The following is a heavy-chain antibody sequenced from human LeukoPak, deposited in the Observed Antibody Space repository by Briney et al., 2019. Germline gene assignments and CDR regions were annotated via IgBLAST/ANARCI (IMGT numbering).Heavy chain of an antibody. Sequence: ASVKVSCKASGYTFTSYYMHWVRQAPGQGLEWMGWISAYNGNTNYAQKLQGRVTMTTDTSTSTAYMELRSLRSDDTAVYYCARDSLSSSWYRNWFDPWGQGTLVTVSS. CDR2: ISAYNGNT. CDR1: GYTFTSYY. CDR3: ARDSLSSSWYRNWFDP. V-gene: IGHV1-18*04. J-gene: IGHJ5*02. D-gene: IGHD6-13*01.